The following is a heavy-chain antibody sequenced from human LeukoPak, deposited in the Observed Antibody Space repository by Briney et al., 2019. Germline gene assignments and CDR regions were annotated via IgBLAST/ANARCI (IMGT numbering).Heavy chain of an antibody. CDR2: IDHSGST. V-gene: IGHV4-34*01. D-gene: IGHD5-24*01. CDR1: GGSFSGYY. Sequence: SETLSLTCAVYGGSFSGYYWSWIRQPPGKGLEWIGEIDHSGSTNYNPSLKSRVTISVDTSKNQFSLKLSSVTAADTAVYYCARGRATITRGHAFDIWGQGTMVTVSS. J-gene: IGHJ3*02. CDR3: ARGRATITRGHAFDI.